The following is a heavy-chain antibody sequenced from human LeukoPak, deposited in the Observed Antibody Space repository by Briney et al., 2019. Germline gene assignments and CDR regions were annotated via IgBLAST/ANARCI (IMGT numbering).Heavy chain of an antibody. J-gene: IGHJ4*02. Sequence: PGGSLRLSCAASGFTFSSYAMHWVRQAPGKGLEGVAVISYDGSNKYYADSVKGRFTISRDNSKNTLYLQMNSLRAEDTAFYHCVRDRSYGAFDYWGQGTLVTVSS. CDR3: VRDRSYGAFDY. CDR1: GFTFSSYA. V-gene: IGHV3-30-3*01. CDR2: ISYDGSNK. D-gene: IGHD5-18*01.